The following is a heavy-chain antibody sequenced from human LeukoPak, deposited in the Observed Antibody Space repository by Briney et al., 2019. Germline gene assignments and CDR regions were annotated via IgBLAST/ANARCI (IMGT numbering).Heavy chain of an antibody. CDR1: GFTFSNAW. D-gene: IGHD3-22*01. V-gene: IGHV3-66*04. Sequence: HPGGSLRLSCAASGFTFSNAWMSWVRQGPGKGLEWVSLIYSGGYTYYADSVKGRFTISRDNSKNTLYLQMNSLRGEDTAVYYCARQRYYYDSSGPYFDYWGQGTLVTVSS. CDR3: ARQRYYYDSSGPYFDY. J-gene: IGHJ4*02. CDR2: IYSGGYT.